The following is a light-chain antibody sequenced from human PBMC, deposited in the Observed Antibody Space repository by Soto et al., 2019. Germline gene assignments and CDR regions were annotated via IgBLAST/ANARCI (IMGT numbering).Light chain of an antibody. V-gene: IGKV3-11*01. CDR2: DAS. CDR1: QIVSSY. J-gene: IGKJ1*01. CDR3: QQYSRSPPT. Sequence: EIVLTQSPATLSLSPGERATLSCRASQIVSSYLAWYQQKPDQAPRLLIYDASARATGIPDRFSGSGSGTDFTLTITRLEPEDFAIYYCQQYSRSPPTFGRGTKVEIK.